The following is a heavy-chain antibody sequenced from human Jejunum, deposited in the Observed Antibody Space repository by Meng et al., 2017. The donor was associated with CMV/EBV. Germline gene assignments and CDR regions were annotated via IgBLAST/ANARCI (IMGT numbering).Heavy chain of an antibody. J-gene: IGHJ5*02. V-gene: IGHV4-39*07. CDR1: CGSISSTTYY. CDR3: ARSSTSGFDP. D-gene: IGHD2-2*01. Sequence: TVSCGSISSTTYYWGWIRQPPGKGLEWIGDIYYSGTTYYNPSLKSRLTISLDTSKNHFSLRLSSVTAADTALYYCARSSTSGFDPWGQGTLVTVSS. CDR2: IYYSGTT.